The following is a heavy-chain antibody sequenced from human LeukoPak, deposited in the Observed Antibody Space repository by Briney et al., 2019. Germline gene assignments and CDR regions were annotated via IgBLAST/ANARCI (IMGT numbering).Heavy chain of an antibody. J-gene: IGHJ6*02. CDR2: ISWNSGRI. CDR1: RFTSDDYA. Sequence: GRSLRLSWAPARFTSDDYAMHCVRQAPEKCLGWDSGISWNSGRIGYADSVKGRFTISRDNAKNSLYLQMNSLRAEDTALYYCAKQLAGTLYYYYYGMDVWGQGTTVTVSS. D-gene: IGHD1-1*01. CDR3: AKQLAGTLYYYYYGMDV. V-gene: IGHV3-9*02.